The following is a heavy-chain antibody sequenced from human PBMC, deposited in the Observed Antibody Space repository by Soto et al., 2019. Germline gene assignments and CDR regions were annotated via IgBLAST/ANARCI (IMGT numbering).Heavy chain of an antibody. D-gene: IGHD3-22*01. CDR2: IYSGGST. V-gene: IGHV3-53*01. CDR3: ATLPLLHFAP. CDR1: GFTFSSND. Sequence: EVQLVESGGGLIQPGGSLRLSCAASGFTFSSNDMNWVRQAPGKGLEWVSLIYSGGSTYYADSVKGRVTISRDNSMNTLSLQLSSPRVEDTAVDYCATLPLLHFAPWGQGTMVTVSS. J-gene: IGHJ3*01.